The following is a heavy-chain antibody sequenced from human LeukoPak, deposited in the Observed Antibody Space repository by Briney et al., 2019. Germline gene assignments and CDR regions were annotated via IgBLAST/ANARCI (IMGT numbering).Heavy chain of an antibody. V-gene: IGHV4-34*01. D-gene: IGHD3-10*01. CDR2: INHRGST. CDR3: ARESYYGSGSYSSRDY. Sequence: SETLSLTCAVYGGSFSGYYWSWLRQPPGKGLEWIGEINHRGSTNYNPSLKSRVTVSVDTSKNQFSLKLSSVTAADTAVYYCARESYYGSGSYSSRDYWGQGTLVTVSS. J-gene: IGHJ4*02. CDR1: GGSFSGYY.